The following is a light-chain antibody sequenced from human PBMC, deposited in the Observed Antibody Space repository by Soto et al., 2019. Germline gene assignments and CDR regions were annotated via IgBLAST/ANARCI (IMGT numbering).Light chain of an antibody. V-gene: IGLV2-14*01. CDR1: SSDVGGYDY. CDR3: KSYAGSNTYV. J-gene: IGLJ1*01. CDR2: EVS. Sequence: QSALTQPASVSGSPGQSITLSCTGTSSDVGGYDYVSWYQQHPGKAPKLIISEVSNRPSGVSNRFSGSKSGNTASLTISGLQAEDEADYFCKSYAGSNTYVFGSGTKLTVL.